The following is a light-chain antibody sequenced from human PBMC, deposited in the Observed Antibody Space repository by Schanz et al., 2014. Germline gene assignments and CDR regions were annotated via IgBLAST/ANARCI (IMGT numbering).Light chain of an antibody. CDR2: DVS. V-gene: IGLV2-11*01. CDR3: SSYAGNKYV. Sequence: QSALTQPRSVSGSPGQSVTISCTGTSSDVGGYNYVSWYQQHPGKAPKVMIYDVSERPSGVPDRFSGSKSGNTASLTVSGLQAEDEADYYCSSYAGNKYVFGTGTKLTVL. J-gene: IGLJ1*01. CDR1: SSDVGGYNY.